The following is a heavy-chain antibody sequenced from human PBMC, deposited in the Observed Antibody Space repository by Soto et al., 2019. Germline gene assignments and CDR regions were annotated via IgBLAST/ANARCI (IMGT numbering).Heavy chain of an antibody. V-gene: IGHV3-23*01. CDR2: ISGSDGKT. Sequence: GGSLRLSCTTSGFSFASFAMTWARQAPGKGLEWVATISGSDGKTYYADSVKGRFSISRDTSRNTLYLQMNSLRADDTAIYYCAKWSYLDYWGQGTRVTVSS. J-gene: IGHJ4*02. CDR1: GFSFASFA. D-gene: IGHD3-3*01. CDR3: AKWSYLDY.